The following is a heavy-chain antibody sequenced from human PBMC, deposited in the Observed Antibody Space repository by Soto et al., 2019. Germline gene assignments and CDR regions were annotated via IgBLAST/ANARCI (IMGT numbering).Heavy chain of an antibody. V-gene: IGHV3-30*18. Sequence: GGSLRLSCAASGFTFSSHGMHWVRQAPGKGLEWVAVISNDGSNKYYADSVKGRFTISRDNSKNTLYLQMNSLRAEDTAVYYCAKEWVYDSSGWSFDYWGQGTLVTVSS. CDR1: GFTFSSHG. CDR3: AKEWVYDSSGWSFDY. J-gene: IGHJ4*02. CDR2: ISNDGSNK. D-gene: IGHD3-22*01.